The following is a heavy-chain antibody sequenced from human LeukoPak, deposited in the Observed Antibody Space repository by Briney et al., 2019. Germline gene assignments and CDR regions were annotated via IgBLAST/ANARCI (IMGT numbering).Heavy chain of an antibody. D-gene: IGHD4-23*01. CDR2: ISSSSSTR. J-gene: IGHJ4*02. V-gene: IGHV3-48*04. Sequence: TGGSLRLSCAASGFTFSSYSMNWVRQAQGKGLEWVSYISSSSSTRYYADSVKGRFTISRDNAKNSLYLQMNSLRAEDTGVYYCARDLGGLPDYWGQGTLVTVSS. CDR3: ARDLGGLPDY. CDR1: GFTFSSYS.